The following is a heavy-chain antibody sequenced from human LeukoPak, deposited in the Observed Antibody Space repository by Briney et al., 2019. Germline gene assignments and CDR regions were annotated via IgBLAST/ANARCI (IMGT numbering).Heavy chain of an antibody. CDR3: ATGRGFSYGLFDY. J-gene: IGHJ4*02. Sequence: GGSLRLSCAASGFTFSSYGMHWVRQAPGKGLEWVAVISYDGSNKYYADSVKGRFTISRDNSKNTLYLQMNSLRAEDTAVYYCATGRGFSYGLFDYWGQGTLVTVSS. V-gene: IGHV3-30*03. D-gene: IGHD5-18*01. CDR2: ISYDGSNK. CDR1: GFTFSSYG.